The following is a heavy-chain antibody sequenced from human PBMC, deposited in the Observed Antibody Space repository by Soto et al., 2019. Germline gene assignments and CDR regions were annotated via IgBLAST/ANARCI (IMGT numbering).Heavy chain of an antibody. V-gene: IGHV3-30-3*01. Sequence: QVQLVESGGGVVQPGRSLRLSCAASGFTFSSYAMHWVRQAPGKGLEWVAVISYDGSNKYYADSVKGRFTISRDNSKNTLYLQMNSLRAEDTAVYYCARDGEYQLQEWFYYYYGMDVW. J-gene: IGHJ6*01. CDR2: ISYDGSNK. CDR3: ARDGEYQLQEWFYYYYGMDV. CDR1: GFTFSSYA. D-gene: IGHD2-2*01.